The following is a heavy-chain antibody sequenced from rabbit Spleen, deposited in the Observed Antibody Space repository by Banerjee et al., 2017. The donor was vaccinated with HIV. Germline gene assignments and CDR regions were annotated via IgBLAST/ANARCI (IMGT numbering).Heavy chain of an antibody. V-gene: IGHV1S40*01. CDR3: ARGYSNGYQDYVNAFSL. Sequence: QSLEESGGDLVKPGASLTLTCTASGFSFSSNYYMCWVRQAPGKGLEWIACIDTGSSGYTYYATWAIGRFTISKSSSSPVTLQMTSLTAADAATYFCARGYSNGYQDYVNAFSLWGQGTLVTVS. D-gene: IGHD6-1*01. CDR2: IDTGSSGYT. CDR1: GFSFSSNYY. J-gene: IGHJ4*01.